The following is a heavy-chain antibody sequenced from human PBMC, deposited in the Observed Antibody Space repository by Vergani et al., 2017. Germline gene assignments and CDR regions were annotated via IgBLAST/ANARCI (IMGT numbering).Heavy chain of an antibody. CDR1: GFTLSSYG. CDR3: AKGLDTTMVPLGMDV. V-gene: IGHV3-30*02. Sequence: QVQLVESGGGVVQRGGSLRLSCATSGFTLSSYGIHWVRQAPGKGLQWVAFIRFDGNKKYFADSVRGRLTLSRDNSRNTLYLQMNSLRVEDTAVYYCAKGLDTTMVPLGMDVWGQGTTVTVSS. CDR2: IRFDGNKK. J-gene: IGHJ6*02. D-gene: IGHD5-18*01.